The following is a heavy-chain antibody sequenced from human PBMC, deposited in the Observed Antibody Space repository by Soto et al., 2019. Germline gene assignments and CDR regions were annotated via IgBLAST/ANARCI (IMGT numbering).Heavy chain of an antibody. CDR2: ISGSGGST. V-gene: IGHV3-23*01. D-gene: IGHD2-15*01. Sequence: EVQLLESGGGLVQPGGSLRLSCAASGFTFSSYAMSWVRQAPGKGLEWVSAISGSGGSTYYADSVKGRFTISRDNSKNTLYLQMNSLRAEDTAVYYCAKAPSLYCSGGSCYQSYWYFDLWGRGTLVTVSS. CDR1: GFTFSSYA. CDR3: AKAPSLYCSGGSCYQSYWYFDL. J-gene: IGHJ2*01.